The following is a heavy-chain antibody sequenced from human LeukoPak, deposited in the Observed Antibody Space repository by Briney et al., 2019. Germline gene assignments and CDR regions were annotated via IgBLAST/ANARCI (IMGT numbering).Heavy chain of an antibody. V-gene: IGHV4-59*01. D-gene: IGHD3-10*01. CDR1: GGSISSYY. CDR2: IYYSGGT. CDR3: ARALGGYYGSGSSTFDY. J-gene: IGHJ4*02. Sequence: SETLSLTCTVSGGSISSYYWSWIRQPPGKGLEWIGYIYYSGGTNYSPSLKSRVTISVDTSKNQFSLKLSSVTAADTAVYYCARALGGYYGSGSSTFDYWGQGTLVTVSS.